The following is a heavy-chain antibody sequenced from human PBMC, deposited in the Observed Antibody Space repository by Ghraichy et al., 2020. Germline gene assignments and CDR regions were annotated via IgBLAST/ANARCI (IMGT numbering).Heavy chain of an antibody. D-gene: IGHD3-22*01. CDR3: ARDPYYYDSSGYYSQWYFDL. J-gene: IGHJ2*01. Sequence: SVKVSCKASGGTFSSYAISWVRQAPGQGLEWMGGIIPIFGTANYAQKFQGRVTITADESTSTAYMELSSLRSEDTAVYYCARDPYYYDSSGYYSQWYFDLWGRGTLVTVSS. CDR2: IIPIFGTA. V-gene: IGHV1-69*13. CDR1: GGTFSSYA.